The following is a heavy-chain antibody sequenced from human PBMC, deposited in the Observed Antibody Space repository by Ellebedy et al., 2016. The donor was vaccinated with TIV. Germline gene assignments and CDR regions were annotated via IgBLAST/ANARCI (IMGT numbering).Heavy chain of an antibody. V-gene: IGHV3-21*04. CDR2: ISGTSNYI. CDR3: ARDQAYGTGAFSGVDL. Sequence: GESLKISCAASGFTFSSYTLNWVRQAPGKGLEWVSSISGTSNYIYYADSVKGRFTISRDNAKNSLYLQMNSLRAEDTAVYYCARDQAYGTGAFSGVDLWGQGILVTVSS. D-gene: IGHD6-25*01. J-gene: IGHJ5*02. CDR1: GFTFSSYT.